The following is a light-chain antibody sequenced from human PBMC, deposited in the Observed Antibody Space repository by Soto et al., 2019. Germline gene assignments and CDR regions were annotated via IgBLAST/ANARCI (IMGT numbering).Light chain of an antibody. CDR3: QKCKVAPFT. Sequence: DIVMTQSPDSLAVSLGERATMNCKCSRSVLYKSNNKNHLAWYQQKQGKVPKILIYAASTLQSGVPSRFSGSGSGTDFTLTISRLQPEDVETYYCQKCKVAPFTFGGGTKVDIK. J-gene: IGKJ4*01. CDR2: AAS. V-gene: IGKV4-1*01. CDR1: RSVLYKSNNKNH.